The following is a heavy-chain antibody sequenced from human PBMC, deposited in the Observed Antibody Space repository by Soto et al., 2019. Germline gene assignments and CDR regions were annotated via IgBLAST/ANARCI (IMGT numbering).Heavy chain of an antibody. CDR2: IYPGDSDT. J-gene: IGHJ5*01. Sequence: EYMKIPCKGSGYRFNRYWIGWVRQMPGTGLEWMGIIYPGDSDTRYSPSFQGQVTISADKSISTAYLQWSSLKASDTAMYYCEERMGPSIGLLDSWGQGSLVTVSS. D-gene: IGHD1-1*01. CDR1: GYRFNRYW. V-gene: IGHV5-51*01. CDR3: EERMGPSIGLLDS.